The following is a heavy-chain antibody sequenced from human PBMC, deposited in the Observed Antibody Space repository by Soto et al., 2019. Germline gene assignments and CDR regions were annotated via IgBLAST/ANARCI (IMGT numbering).Heavy chain of an antibody. CDR3: AREVAGTGGYYYYGMDV. CDR1: GSTFTSYD. J-gene: IGHJ6*02. D-gene: IGHD6-19*01. CDR2: MNPNSGNT. V-gene: IGHV1-8*01. Sequence: QVQLVQSGAEVKKPGASVKVSCKASGSTFTSYDINWVRQATGQGLEWMGWMNPNSGNTGYAQKFQGRVTMTRNTSISTAYMELRSLRSEDTAVYYCAREVAGTGGYYYYGMDVWGQGTTVTVSS.